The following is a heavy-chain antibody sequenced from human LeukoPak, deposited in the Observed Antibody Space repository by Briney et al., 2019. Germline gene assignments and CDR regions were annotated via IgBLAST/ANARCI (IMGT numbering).Heavy chain of an antibody. J-gene: IGHJ4*02. CDR2: ISSSSYI. CDR3: ARDQWLIPYFDY. V-gene: IGHV3-21*01. CDR1: GFTFSSYS. Sequence: GGSLRLSCAASGFTFSSYSMNWVRQAPGKGLEWVSSISSSSYIYYADSVKGRFTISRDNAKNSLYLQMNSLRAEDTAVYYCARDQWLIPYFDYWGQGTLVTVSS. D-gene: IGHD6-19*01.